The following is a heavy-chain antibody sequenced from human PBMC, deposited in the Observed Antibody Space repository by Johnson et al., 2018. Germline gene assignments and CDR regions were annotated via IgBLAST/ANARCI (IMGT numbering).Heavy chain of an antibody. J-gene: IGHJ3*02. D-gene: IGHD2/OR15-2a*01. CDR1: GIILNTYD. CDR3: RRWAGNTDI. V-gene: IGHV3-48*02. Sequence: VQLQESGGALVQPGESLRLSCTASGIILNTYDIHWIRQAAGKGLEWLSYISKSGDSIYYADSLEGRVTVSSDTAKNSGILQMNSLRDGDTAVYYCRRWAGNTDIWGQGTMVTVSS. CDR2: ISKSGDSI.